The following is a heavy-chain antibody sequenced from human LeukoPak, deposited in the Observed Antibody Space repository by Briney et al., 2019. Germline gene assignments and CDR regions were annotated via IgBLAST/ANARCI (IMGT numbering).Heavy chain of an antibody. D-gene: IGHD7-27*01. J-gene: IGHJ5*02. CDR1: GGSVINTNW. CDR3: ARDAEISLTGWDNWFDP. CDR2: VHLDGRT. Sequence: SETLSLTCGVSGGSVINTNWWTWVRQPPGKGLEWIGEVHLDGRTNYNPSLESRLTMSVDVSENQVSLKLTSVTAADTAVYYCARDAEISLTGWDNWFDPWGQGTLVTVSS. V-gene: IGHV4-4*02.